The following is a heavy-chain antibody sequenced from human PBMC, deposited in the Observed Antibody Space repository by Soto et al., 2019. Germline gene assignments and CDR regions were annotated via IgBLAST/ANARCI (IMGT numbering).Heavy chain of an antibody. CDR3: ARDKITGLFDY. CDR1: GGPFSVFS. D-gene: IGHD2-8*02. CDR2: INHSGST. J-gene: IGHJ4*02. Sequence: PSETLSPTSSIFGGPFSVFSCTWIRQPPGPGLEWIGEINHSGSTNYNPSLKSRVTISVDTSKNQFSLKLTSVTAADTAVYYCARDKITGLFDYWGQGTLVTVSS. V-gene: IGHV4-34*01.